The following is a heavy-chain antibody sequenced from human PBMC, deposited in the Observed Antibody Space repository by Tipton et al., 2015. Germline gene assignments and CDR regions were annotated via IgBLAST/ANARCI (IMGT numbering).Heavy chain of an antibody. Sequence: TLSLTCTVSGGSFSDYYWSWIQQSPGEGLEWIGYIYYSGSTKYNPSLEGRVTMSIDTSKTQFSLKMSSVTASDTAVYYCARARGRHGGLFDSWGQGILVTVSS. CDR3: ARARGRHGGLFDS. CDR1: GGSFSDYY. J-gene: IGHJ4*02. D-gene: IGHD4-23*01. CDR2: IYYSGST. V-gene: IGHV4-59*01.